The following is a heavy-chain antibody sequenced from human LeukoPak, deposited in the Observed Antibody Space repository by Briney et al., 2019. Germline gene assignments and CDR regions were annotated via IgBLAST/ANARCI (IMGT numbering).Heavy chain of an antibody. CDR1: GYTFTGYY. D-gene: IGHD6-13*01. CDR2: INPNTGGT. J-gene: IGHJ4*02. V-gene: IGHV1-2*02. CDR3: AREEQQLALDY. Sequence: ASVKVSCKASGYTFTGYYMQWVRQAPGQGLEWMGWINPNTGGTNYAQKIQGRVTMTRDTSISTAYMELSRLRSDDTAVYYCAREEQQLALDYWGQGTLVTVSS.